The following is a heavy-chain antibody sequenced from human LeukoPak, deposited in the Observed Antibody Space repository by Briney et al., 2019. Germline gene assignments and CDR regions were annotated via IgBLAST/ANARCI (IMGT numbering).Heavy chain of an antibody. Sequence: ASVKVSCKASGYTSTGYYMHWVRQAPGQGLEWMGWINPNSGGTNYAQKFQGRVTMTRDTSISTAYMELSRLRSDDTAVYYCARGLSGRWLDDYWGQGTLVTVSS. D-gene: IGHD5-12*01. CDR3: ARGLSGRWLDDY. V-gene: IGHV1-2*02. CDR2: INPNSGGT. J-gene: IGHJ4*02. CDR1: GYTSTGYY.